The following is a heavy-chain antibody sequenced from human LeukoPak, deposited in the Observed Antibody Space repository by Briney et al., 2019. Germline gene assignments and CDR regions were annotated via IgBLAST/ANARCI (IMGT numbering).Heavy chain of an antibody. CDR3: ARDLAVAGDY. V-gene: IGHV1-69*04. CDR2: IIPILGIA. Sequence: ASVKVSCKVSGYTLTELSMHWVRQAPGQGLEWMGRIIPILGIANYAQKFQGRVTITADKSTSTAYMELSSLRSEDTAVYYCARDLAVAGDYWGQGTLVTVSS. CDR1: GYTLTELS. D-gene: IGHD6-19*01. J-gene: IGHJ4*02.